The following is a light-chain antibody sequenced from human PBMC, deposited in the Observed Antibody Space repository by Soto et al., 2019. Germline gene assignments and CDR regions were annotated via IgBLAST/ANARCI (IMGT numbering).Light chain of an antibody. Sequence: DIQMTQSPSTLSASVGDRVTITCRASQSISSWLAWYQQIPGKAPKLLIYKASSLESRVPSRFIGIGFGTEFTLTISSLLRDDFSTHYSQQYNSYSLTFGRGTKLEIK. CDR1: QSISSW. J-gene: IGKJ1*01. V-gene: IGKV1-5*03. CDR2: KAS. CDR3: QQYNSYSLT.